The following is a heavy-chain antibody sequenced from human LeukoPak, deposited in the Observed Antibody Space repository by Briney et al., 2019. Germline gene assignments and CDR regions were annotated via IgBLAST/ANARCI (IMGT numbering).Heavy chain of an antibody. D-gene: IGHD2-2*01. CDR3: ARDDSTASCYLSH. CDR1: GYTFTNYY. CDR2: INPSGGGT. J-gene: IGHJ4*02. V-gene: IGHV1-46*01. Sequence: ASVKVSCKASGYTFTNYYIHWVRQAPGQGLEWMGIINPSGGGTSYAQKFQGRVTMTRDTSTSTVYMELSSLRSEDTAVYYCARDDSTASCYLSHWGQGTLVTVSS.